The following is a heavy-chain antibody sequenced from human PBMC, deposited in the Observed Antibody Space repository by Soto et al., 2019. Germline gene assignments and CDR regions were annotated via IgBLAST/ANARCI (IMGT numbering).Heavy chain of an antibody. V-gene: IGHV3-7*01. J-gene: IGHJ4*02. Sequence: GGSLRLSCAASGFTFSSSWMYWVRQAPGKGLEWVAGIKEDGSEKYYVDFVKGRFTISRDNVENSLYLQMNSLRGEDTAVYFCARDRGYSCFDYWGLGTLVTVSS. D-gene: IGHD5-18*01. CDR3: ARDRGYSCFDY. CDR1: GFTFSSSW. CDR2: IKEDGSEK.